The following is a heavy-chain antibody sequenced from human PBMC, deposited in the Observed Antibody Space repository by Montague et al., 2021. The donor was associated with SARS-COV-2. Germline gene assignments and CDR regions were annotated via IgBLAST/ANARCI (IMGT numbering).Heavy chain of an antibody. D-gene: IGHD2/OR15-2a*01. CDR1: GYSITNGYY. Sequence: SETLSLTCTVSGYSITNGYYWAWIRQPPGKGLEWIGMIYHSGDSYYNPSLKSRVTISVDTSKNRFSLRLSDVSAADTALYYCARVPDPMRFHPDASEYYSYFDSWGQGALVTVSS. V-gene: IGHV4-38-2*02. CDR2: IYHSGDS. CDR3: ARVPDPMRFHPDASEYYSYFDS. J-gene: IGHJ4*02.